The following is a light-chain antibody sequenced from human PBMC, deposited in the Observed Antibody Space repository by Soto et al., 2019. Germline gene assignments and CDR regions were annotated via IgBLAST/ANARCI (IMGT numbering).Light chain of an antibody. CDR1: QGISNY. J-gene: IGKJ2*01. Sequence: DILLTQSPSFLYASVGDRVTITCRTSQGISNYLAWYQQKPGQAPKLLIYSASTLQIGVPSRFSGSGSETEFNLTIDRLQPEDFATYYCQQLSGYHWTFGQGTKVEIK. CDR3: QQLSGYHWT. V-gene: IGKV1-9*01. CDR2: SAS.